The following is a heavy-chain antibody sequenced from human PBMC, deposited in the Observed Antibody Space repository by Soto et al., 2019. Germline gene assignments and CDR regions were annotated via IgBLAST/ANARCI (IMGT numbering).Heavy chain of an antibody. CDR2: ISYDGSNK. J-gene: IGHJ4*02. D-gene: IGHD3-10*02. V-gene: IGHV3-30*18. CDR3: AKELNLFGELDH. Sequence: LRLSCAASGFTFSSYGMHWVRQAPGKGLEWVAVISYDGSNKYYADSVKGRFTISRDNSKNTLYLQMNSLRAEDTAVYYCAKELNLFGELDHWGQGPLVPVSS. CDR1: GFTFSSYG.